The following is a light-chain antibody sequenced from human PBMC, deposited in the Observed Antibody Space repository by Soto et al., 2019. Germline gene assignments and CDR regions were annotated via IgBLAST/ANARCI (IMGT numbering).Light chain of an antibody. CDR2: DVS. CDR1: SSDVGGYNY. J-gene: IGLJ3*02. Sequence: QAASVSGSPGQSITISCTGTSSDVGGYNYVSWYQQHSGKAPKLMIYDVSNRPSGVSNRFSGSKSGNTASLTISGLQAEDEADYYCSSYTSSSTLDWVFGGGTKLTVL. CDR3: SSYTSSSTLDWV. V-gene: IGLV2-14*01.